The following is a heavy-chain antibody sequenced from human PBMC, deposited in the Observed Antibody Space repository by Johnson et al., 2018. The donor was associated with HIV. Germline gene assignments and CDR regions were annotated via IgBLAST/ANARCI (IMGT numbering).Heavy chain of an antibody. Sequence: QVQLVESGGGAVQPGTSLRLSCAASGFTFNRYAMHWVRQAPGKGLEWVSVIWYDGSTEYYADSVKGRFTISRDNSKNTLYLHMNSLRVEDTAVYYCAKGQVARGAVDIWGQGTMVTVSS. CDR1: GFTFNRYA. CDR2: IWYDGSTE. J-gene: IGHJ3*02. V-gene: IGHV3-33*06. CDR3: AKGQVARGAVDI.